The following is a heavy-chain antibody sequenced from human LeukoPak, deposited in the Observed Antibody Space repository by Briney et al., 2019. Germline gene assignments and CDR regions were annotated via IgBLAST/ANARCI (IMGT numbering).Heavy chain of an antibody. J-gene: IGHJ4*02. V-gene: IGHV1-24*01. CDR2: FDPEDGET. CDR3: ATESLVVAGSSIY. Sequence: ASVKVSCKVSGYTLTELSMHWVRQAPGKGLEWMGGFDPEDGETIYAQKFQGRVTMTVDTSTDTAYMELSSLRSEDTAVYYCATESLVVAGSSIYWGQGTLVTVSS. D-gene: IGHD2-15*01. CDR1: GYTLTELS.